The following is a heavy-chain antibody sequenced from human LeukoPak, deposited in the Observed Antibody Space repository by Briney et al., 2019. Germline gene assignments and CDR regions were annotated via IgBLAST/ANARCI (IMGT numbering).Heavy chain of an antibody. CDR1: GFTFSNHA. CDR3: ACGSSGTHHEGY. D-gene: IGHD2-21*01. J-gene: IGHJ4*02. CDR2: ISESGDIT. V-gene: IGHV3-23*01. Sequence: GGSLRLSCAASGFTFSNHAMSWVRQAPGKGLEWVSTISESGDITYYADSVEGRFTISRDNFKNTLYLQMDSLTAEDTAVFYCACGSSGTHHEGYWGQGTLVTVSS.